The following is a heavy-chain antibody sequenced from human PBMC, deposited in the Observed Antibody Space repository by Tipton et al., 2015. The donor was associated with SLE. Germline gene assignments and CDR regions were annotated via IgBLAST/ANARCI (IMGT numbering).Heavy chain of an antibody. J-gene: IGHJ3*02. CDR1: GGSISSYY. V-gene: IGHV4-59*08. D-gene: IGHD4-11*01. Sequence: TLSLTCTVSGGSISSYYWSWIRQPPGKGLEWIGYIYYSGSTNYNPSLKSRVTISVDTSKNQFSLKLSSVTAADTAVYYCARHHPTVTHDAFDIWGQGTMVTVSS. CDR3: ARHHPTVTHDAFDI. CDR2: IYYSGST.